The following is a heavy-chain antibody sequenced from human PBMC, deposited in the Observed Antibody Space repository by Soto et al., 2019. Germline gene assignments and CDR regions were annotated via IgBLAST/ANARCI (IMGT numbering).Heavy chain of an antibody. CDR2: ISYDGSNK. D-gene: IGHD3-3*01. V-gene: IGHV3-30-3*01. J-gene: IGHJ2*01. CDR1: GFTFSHYA. Sequence: QVQLVESGGGVVQPGRSLRVSCEVSGFTFSHYAMHWVRQAPGKGLEWVAVISYDGSNKLYAESVKGRFTISRDNSKNTLVLQMNSLRAEDTAVYYCARVELGFLEWGRYVDLWGRGTLVSVSS. CDR3: ARVELGFLEWGRYVDL.